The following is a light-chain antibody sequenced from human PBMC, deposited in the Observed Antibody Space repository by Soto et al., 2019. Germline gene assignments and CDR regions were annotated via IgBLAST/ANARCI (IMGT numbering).Light chain of an antibody. CDR1: ENIKNY. CDR2: GAS. J-gene: IGKJ1*01. V-gene: IGKV1-39*01. Sequence: DIHVTQSPSSLPASLGGRVTITCRTSENIKNYLTWYQQKPGKAPKLLIYGASTLKTGVPSRFSGSGSGTDFTFTIGGLQPDDFATYYCAQIYTAQWTFGQGTRVDLK. CDR3: AQIYTAQWT.